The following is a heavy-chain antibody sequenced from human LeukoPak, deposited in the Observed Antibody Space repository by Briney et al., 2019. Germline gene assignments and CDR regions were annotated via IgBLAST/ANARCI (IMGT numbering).Heavy chain of an antibody. CDR2: IKQDGSEK. CDR1: GFTFSSYS. D-gene: IGHD2-21*02. CDR3: ARDRDWTFDY. J-gene: IGHJ4*02. V-gene: IGHV3-7*03. Sequence: GGSLRLSCAASGFTFSSYSINWVRQTPGKGLEWVANIKQDGSEKYYVDSVKGRFTISRDNAKNSLYLQINSLRAEDTAVYYCARDRDWTFDYWGQGALVTVSS.